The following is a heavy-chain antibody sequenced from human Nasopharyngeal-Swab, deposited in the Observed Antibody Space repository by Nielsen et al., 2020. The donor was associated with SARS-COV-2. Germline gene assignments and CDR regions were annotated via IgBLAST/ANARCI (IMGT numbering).Heavy chain of an antibody. J-gene: IGHJ4*02. V-gene: IGHV3-53*01. D-gene: IGHD5-18*01. CDR3: ARGYKCGND. CDR1: GFTVSSHY. Sequence: GESLKISCSASGFTVSSHYMSWVRQAPGKGLEWVSFIYSDGSTSYPDSVKGRFTLSIDNSKNTLYLKMNSLGAEDTAGYYCARGYKCGNDWGQGALVTVSS. CDR2: IYSDGST.